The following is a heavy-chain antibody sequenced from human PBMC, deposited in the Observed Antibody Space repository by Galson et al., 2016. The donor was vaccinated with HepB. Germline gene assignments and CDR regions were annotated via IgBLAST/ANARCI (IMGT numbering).Heavy chain of an antibody. Sequence: QSGAEVKKPGESLKISCKGSGYDFTSYWIGWVRQMPGKGLEWMGIIYPGDSDTRYSPSFQGQVTISADKSISTAYLQWSSLKASDPAMYYCAGRRVYSIRWGDGPSLDYFDYWGQGTLVTVSS. J-gene: IGHJ4*02. CDR3: AGRRVYSIRWGDGPSLDYFDY. CDR1: GYDFTSYW. CDR2: IYPGDSDT. D-gene: IGHD6-13*01. V-gene: IGHV5-51*01.